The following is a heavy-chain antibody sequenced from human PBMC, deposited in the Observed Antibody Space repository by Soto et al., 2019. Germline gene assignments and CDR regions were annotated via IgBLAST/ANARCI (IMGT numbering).Heavy chain of an antibody. CDR2: IWYDGSSK. J-gene: IGHJ4*02. Sequence: GGSLRLSCAASGFTFSHSGMHWVRQAPGKGLEWVAIIWYDGSSKYYADSVKGRFTISRDNSGNPVYLQINSLRAEGTAVYYCAKDFGPSATTPTPGALDYGGQGTLVTVSS. CDR3: AKDFGPSATTPTPGALDY. CDR1: GFTFSHSG. V-gene: IGHV3-33*06. D-gene: IGHD4-4*01.